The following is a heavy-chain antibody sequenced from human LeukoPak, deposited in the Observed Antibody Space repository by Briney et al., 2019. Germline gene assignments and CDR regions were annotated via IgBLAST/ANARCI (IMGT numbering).Heavy chain of an antibody. CDR3: ARDLTGSIDETVY. V-gene: IGHV1-2*02. CDR1: GYTFTAYY. CDR2: INPNTGDT. Sequence: ASVKVSCKASGYTFTAYYMHWLRQTPRQGLEWMAWINPNTGDTNYAQHFQGRVTVTTDVSIRTTYMELSGLRSDDTAVYYCARDLTGSIDETVYWGQGALVTVS. J-gene: IGHJ4*02. D-gene: IGHD3-10*01.